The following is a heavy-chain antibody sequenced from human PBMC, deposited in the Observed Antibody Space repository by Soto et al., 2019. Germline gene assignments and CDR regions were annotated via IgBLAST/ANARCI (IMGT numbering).Heavy chain of an antibody. CDR1: GDSVSSNSAA. D-gene: IGHD6-13*01. J-gene: IGHJ4*02. Sequence: PSQTLSLTCVISGDSVSSNSAAWNWIRQSPSRGLEWLGRTYYRSKWYNDYAVSVKSRITINPDTSKNQFSLQLNSVTPEDTAVYYCARDHPIHYSSSFPFDYWGQGTLVTVS. V-gene: IGHV6-1*01. CDR3: ARDHPIHYSSSFPFDY. CDR2: TYYRSKWYN.